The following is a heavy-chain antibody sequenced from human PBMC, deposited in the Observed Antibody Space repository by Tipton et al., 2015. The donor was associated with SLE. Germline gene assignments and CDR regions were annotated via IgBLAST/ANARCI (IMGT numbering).Heavy chain of an antibody. CDR2: IYYSGST. Sequence: TLSLTCAVYGGSISSYYWSWIRQPPGKGLEWIGYIYYSGSTNYNPSLKSRVTISVDTSKNQFSLKLSSVTAADTAVYYCARVGPERTLDYWGQGTLVTVSS. D-gene: IGHD1-14*01. CDR3: ARVGPERTLDY. V-gene: IGHV4-59*08. CDR1: GGSISSYY. J-gene: IGHJ4*02.